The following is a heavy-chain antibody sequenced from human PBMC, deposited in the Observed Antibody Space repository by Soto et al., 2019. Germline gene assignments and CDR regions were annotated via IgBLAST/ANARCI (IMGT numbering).Heavy chain of an antibody. Sequence: SETLSLTCTVSGGSISSSSYYWGWIRQPPGKGLEWIGSIYYSGSTYYNPSLKSRVTISVDTSKNQFSLKLSSVTAADTAVYYCASREVVTADPGNYWGQGTLVTVSS. V-gene: IGHV4-39*01. CDR1: GGSISSSSYY. CDR2: IYYSGST. D-gene: IGHD2-21*02. CDR3: ASREVVTADPGNY. J-gene: IGHJ4*02.